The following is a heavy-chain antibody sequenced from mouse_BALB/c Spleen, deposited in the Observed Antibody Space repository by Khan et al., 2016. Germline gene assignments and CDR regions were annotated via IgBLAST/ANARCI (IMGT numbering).Heavy chain of an antibody. J-gene: IGHJ4*01. CDR2: INPGSGGT. V-gene: IGHV1-54*01. CDR1: GYAFTNYL. D-gene: IGHD2-3*01. CDR3: ARYDGNYYAMDY. Sequence: QVQLQQSGAELVRPGTSVKVPCKASGYAFTNYLIEWVKQRPGQGLEWIGVINPGSGGTNYNEKFKGKATLTADKSSSTAYMQLSSLTSDDSAVYFCARYDGNYYAMDYWGQGTSVTVSS.